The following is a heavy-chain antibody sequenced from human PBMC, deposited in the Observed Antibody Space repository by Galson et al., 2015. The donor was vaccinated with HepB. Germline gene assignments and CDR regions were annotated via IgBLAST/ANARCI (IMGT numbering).Heavy chain of an antibody. V-gene: IGHV1-69*04. J-gene: IGHJ3*02. CDR2: IIPILGIA. CDR1: GCTFSSYA. Sequence: SVKVSCKASGCTFSSYAINWVRQAPGQGLEWMGRIIPILGIAKYAQKFQGRVTITTDKSTSTAYMELSSLRSEDTAVYYCARDPTYSGYEGDAFDISGQGTMVTVSS. D-gene: IGHD5-12*01. CDR3: ARDPTYSGYEGDAFDI.